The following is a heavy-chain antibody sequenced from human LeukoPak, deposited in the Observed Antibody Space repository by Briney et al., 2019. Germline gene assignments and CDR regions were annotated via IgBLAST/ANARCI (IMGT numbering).Heavy chain of an antibody. CDR3: ARRPSITMVRGVEFDY. D-gene: IGHD3-10*01. Sequence: SETLSLTCGVYGGSFSGYYWTWIRQPPGKGLEWIGDINHSGNTNYNPSLQSRVTISVDRSKNQFSLKLNSVTAADTAVYYCARRPSITMVRGVEFDYWGQGTLVTVSS. CDR1: GGSFSGYY. V-gene: IGHV4-34*01. CDR2: INHSGNT. J-gene: IGHJ4*02.